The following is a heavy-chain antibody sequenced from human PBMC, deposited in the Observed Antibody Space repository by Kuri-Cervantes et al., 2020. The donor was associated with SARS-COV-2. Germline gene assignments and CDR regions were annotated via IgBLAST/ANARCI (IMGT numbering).Heavy chain of an antibody. CDR3: ARDGYYDILTGYFY. CDR1: GYTFTGYY. Sequence: ASVKVSCKASGYTFTGYYMHWVRQAPGQGLEWMGWINPNSGGTNYAQKFQGRVTMTRDTSISTAYMELSRLRSDDTAVYYCARDGYYDILTGYFYWGQGTLVTASS. J-gene: IGHJ4*02. CDR2: INPNSGGT. D-gene: IGHD3-9*01. V-gene: IGHV1-2*02.